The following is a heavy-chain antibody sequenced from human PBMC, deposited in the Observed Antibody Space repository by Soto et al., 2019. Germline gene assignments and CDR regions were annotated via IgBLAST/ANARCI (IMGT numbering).Heavy chain of an antibody. J-gene: IGHJ3*02. Sequence: EVQLVESGGGLVQPGGSLRLSCAAYGFTFSSYWMHWVRQAPGKGLVWVSHINSDGSSTSYADSVKGRFTISRDNAKNTLYLQMNSLRAEDTAVYYCARDRYCSSTSCYADAFDIWGQGTMVTVSS. D-gene: IGHD2-2*01. CDR1: GFTFSSYW. CDR2: INSDGSST. CDR3: ARDRYCSSTSCYADAFDI. V-gene: IGHV3-74*01.